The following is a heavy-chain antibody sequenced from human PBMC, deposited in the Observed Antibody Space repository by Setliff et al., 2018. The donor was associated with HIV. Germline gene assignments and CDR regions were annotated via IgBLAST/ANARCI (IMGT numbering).Heavy chain of an antibody. CDR2: INPSGGSA. Sequence: AASVKVSCKASGYTFTSYYLHWVRQAPGQGLEWMGMINPSGGSASYAQTFQGRVTMSRDTSTSTVYMELSSLRSEDTAVYYCARGVEAARGFNAFDIWGQGTMVTVS. CDR3: ARGVEAARGFNAFDI. D-gene: IGHD6-6*01. CDR1: GYTFTSYY. J-gene: IGHJ3*02. V-gene: IGHV1-46*01.